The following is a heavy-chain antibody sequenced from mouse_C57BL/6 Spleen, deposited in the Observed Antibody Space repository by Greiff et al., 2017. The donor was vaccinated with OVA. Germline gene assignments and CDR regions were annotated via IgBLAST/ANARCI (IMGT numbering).Heavy chain of an antibody. CDR1: GYTFTNYW. J-gene: IGHJ4*01. Sequence: QVQLQQSGAELVRPGTSVKMSCKASGYTFTNYWIGWAKQRPGHGLEWIGDIYPGGGYTNYNEKFKGKATLTADKSSSTAYMQFSSLTSEDSAIYYCARGGYYYGSSYVGSAMDYWGQGTSVTVSS. D-gene: IGHD1-1*01. CDR2: IYPGGGYT. CDR3: ARGGYYYGSSYVGSAMDY. V-gene: IGHV1-63*01.